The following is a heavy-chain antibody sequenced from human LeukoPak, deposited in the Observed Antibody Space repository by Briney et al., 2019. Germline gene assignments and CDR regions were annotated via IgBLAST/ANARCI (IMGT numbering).Heavy chain of an antibody. V-gene: IGHV4-30-4*08. Sequence: PSETLSLTCTVSGGSISSGDYYWSWIRQPPGKGLEWIGYIYYSGSTYYNPSLKSRVTISVDTSKNQFSLKLSSVTAADTAVYYCARVLSDFWSGYSDAFDIWGQGTMVTVSS. CDR3: ARVLSDFWSGYSDAFDI. D-gene: IGHD3-3*01. CDR2: IYYSGST. CDR1: GGSISSGDYY. J-gene: IGHJ3*02.